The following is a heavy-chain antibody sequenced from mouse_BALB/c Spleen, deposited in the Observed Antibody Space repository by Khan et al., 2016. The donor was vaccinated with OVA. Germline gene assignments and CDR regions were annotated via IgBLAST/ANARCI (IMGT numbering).Heavy chain of an antibody. CDR2: ISSSGST. Sequence: VQLQESGPGLVKPSQSLSLTCTVTGYSITSDYAWNWIRQFPGNKLEWMGYISSSGSTNNNPALKSRTFITRDPSNNQFFLQMNSVNTEDTATDYCARDGSRYNYAMDYWGQGTTVTVSS. CDR1: GYSITSDYA. D-gene: IGHD2-3*01. J-gene: IGHJ4*01. V-gene: IGHV3-2*02. CDR3: ARDGSRYNYAMDY.